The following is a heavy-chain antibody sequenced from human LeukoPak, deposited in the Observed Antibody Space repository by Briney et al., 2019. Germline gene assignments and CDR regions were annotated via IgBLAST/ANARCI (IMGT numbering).Heavy chain of an antibody. CDR1: GGSISSYY. J-gene: IGHJ5*02. CDR3: AREGMFYNWFDP. Sequence: SETLSLTCTVSGGSISSYYWSWIRQPPGKGLEWIGYIYYSGSTNYNPSLKSRVTISVDTSKNQFSLKRSSVTAADTAVYYCAREGMFYNWFDPWGQGTLVTVSS. D-gene: IGHD3-10*02. CDR2: IYYSGST. V-gene: IGHV4-59*01.